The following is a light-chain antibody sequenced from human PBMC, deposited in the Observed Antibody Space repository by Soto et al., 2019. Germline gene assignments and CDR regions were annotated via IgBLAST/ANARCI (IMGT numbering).Light chain of an antibody. Sequence: EIVLTQSPGTLSLSPGDRATLSCRASQTVSSSYLAWYQQKPGQAPRLLIYGASSSATGIPDRFSGSGSGTDFTLTISRLEPEDFAVYYCQQYGSSPWTFGQGTKVEIK. J-gene: IGKJ1*01. CDR1: QTVSSSY. CDR3: QQYGSSPWT. V-gene: IGKV3-20*01. CDR2: GAS.